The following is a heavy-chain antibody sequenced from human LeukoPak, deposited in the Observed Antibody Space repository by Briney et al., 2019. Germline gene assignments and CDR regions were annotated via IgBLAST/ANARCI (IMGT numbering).Heavy chain of an antibody. CDR1: GFTFSNNH. V-gene: IGHV3-23*01. CDR3: ARVPYYYGMDV. CDR2: ISGNGGST. D-gene: IGHD1-1*01. Sequence: GGSLRLSCAASGFTFSNNHMTWVRHAPGKGLEWVSGISGNGGSTYYADSVKGRFTISRDNSKNTLYLQMTRLRAEDTAVYYCARVPYYYGMDVWGQGTTVTVSS. J-gene: IGHJ6*02.